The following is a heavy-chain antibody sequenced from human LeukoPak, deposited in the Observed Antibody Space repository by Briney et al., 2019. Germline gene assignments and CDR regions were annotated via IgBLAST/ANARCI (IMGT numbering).Heavy chain of an antibody. J-gene: IGHJ6*02. CDR3: ARASDAPILPYYYEMDV. V-gene: IGHV3-23*01. Sequence: GGSLRLSCAASGFTFSSYAMSWVRQVPGKGLEWVSAISGSGGSTYYADSVKGRFTISRDNSKNTLYLQMNSLRAEDTAVYYCARASDAPILPYYYEMDVWGHGTTVTVSS. CDR2: ISGSGGST. CDR1: GFTFSSYA. D-gene: IGHD3-10*01.